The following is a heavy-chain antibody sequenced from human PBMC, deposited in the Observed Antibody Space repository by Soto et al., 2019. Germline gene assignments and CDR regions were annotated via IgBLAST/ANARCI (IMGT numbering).Heavy chain of an antibody. CDR1: GYTFTSYY. V-gene: IGHV1-46*01. D-gene: IGHD2-2*01. CDR3: ARGKREYCISPSCPVDP. J-gene: IGHJ5*02. Sequence: QVQLVQSGAEVKKPGASVKVSCKASGYTFTSYYMHWVRQAPGQGLEWMGIINPSGGSTSYAQKFQGRVTMTRDTSTSTVYMELSSLRSEDTAVYYCARGKREYCISPSCPVDPWGQGTLVTVSS. CDR2: INPSGGST.